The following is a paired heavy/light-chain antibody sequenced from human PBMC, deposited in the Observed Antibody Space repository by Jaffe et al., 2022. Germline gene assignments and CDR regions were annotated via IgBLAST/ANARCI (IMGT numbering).Heavy chain of an antibody. D-gene: IGHD1-26*01. Sequence: EVQLAESGGGLVQAGRSLRLSCTASGFTFGNYAMTWVRQAPGKGLELVGLIRSKTYGGTTEYAASVKGRFTISTDDSKRVAYLQMNSLKTEDTAVYYCTRVAGVDEYGWFDPWGQGTLVIVSS. J-gene: IGHJ5*02. CDR1: GFTFGNYA. CDR2: IRSKTYGGTT. CDR3: TRVAGVDEYGWFDP. V-gene: IGHV3-49*04.
Light chain of an antibody. CDR1: QSVLYSSNNKNY. CDR3: QQYYRTPQT. J-gene: IGKJ1*01. Sequence: DIVMTQSPDSLAVSLGERATINCKSSQSVLYSSNNKNYLAWYRQKPGQPPKLLISWASTRESGVPDRFSGSGSGTDFTLTISSLQAEDVAVYYCQQYYRTPQTFGQGTKVEIK. V-gene: IGKV4-1*01. CDR2: WAS.